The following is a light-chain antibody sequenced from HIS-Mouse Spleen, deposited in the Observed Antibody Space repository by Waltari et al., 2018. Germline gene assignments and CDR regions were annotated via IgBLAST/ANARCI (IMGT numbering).Light chain of an antibody. V-gene: IGLV2-23*01. J-gene: IGLJ2*01. CDR1: SSDVGSYNL. Sequence: QSALTQPASVSGSPGQSITISCTGTSSDVGSYNLVSWYQQHPGKAPNLMMYEGSKRPSGVFNRFSGSKSGNTASLTISGLQAEDEADYYCCSYAGSSTSVVFGGGTKLTVL. CDR3: CSYAGSSTSVV. CDR2: EGS.